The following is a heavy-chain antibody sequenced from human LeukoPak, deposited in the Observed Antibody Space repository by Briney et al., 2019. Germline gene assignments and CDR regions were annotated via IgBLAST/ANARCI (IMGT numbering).Heavy chain of an antibody. CDR3: ARVYSSSWYERAAWFDP. Sequence: ASVKVSCKASGYTFTSYGISWVRQAPGQGLEWMGWISAYNGNTNYAQKLQGRVTMTTDTSTSTAYMELRSLRSDDTAVYYCARVYSSSWYERAAWFDPWGQGTLVTVSS. V-gene: IGHV1-18*01. D-gene: IGHD6-13*01. CDR2: ISAYNGNT. CDR1: GYTFTSYG. J-gene: IGHJ5*02.